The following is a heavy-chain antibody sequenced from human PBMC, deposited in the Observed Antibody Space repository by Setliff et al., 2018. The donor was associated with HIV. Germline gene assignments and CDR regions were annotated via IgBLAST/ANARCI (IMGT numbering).Heavy chain of an antibody. CDR3: ARHVGYSSSSLDY. Sequence: SETLSLTCTVSGGSISSYYWSWIRQPPGKGLERIGYIYYSGTTNYNPSLKSRVTISVDTSKNQFSLKLSSVTAADTAVYYCARHVGYSSSSLDYWGQGTLVTVSS. J-gene: IGHJ4*02. CDR1: GGSISSYY. D-gene: IGHD6-6*01. V-gene: IGHV4-59*08. CDR2: IYYSGTT.